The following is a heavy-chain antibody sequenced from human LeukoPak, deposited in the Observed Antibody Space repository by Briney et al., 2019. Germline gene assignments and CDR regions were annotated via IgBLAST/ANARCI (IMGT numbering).Heavy chain of an antibody. V-gene: IGHV3-48*03. CDR3: ARLNILTGYYSYNDY. J-gene: IGHJ4*02. CDR1: GFTFSSYE. CDR2: ISSSGSTI. D-gene: IGHD3-9*01. Sequence: GGSLRLSCAASGFTFSSYEMNWVRQAPGKGLEGVSYISSSGSTIYYADSVKGRFTISRDNAKNSLYLQMNSLRAEDTAAYYCARLNILTGYYSYNDYWGQGTLVTVSS.